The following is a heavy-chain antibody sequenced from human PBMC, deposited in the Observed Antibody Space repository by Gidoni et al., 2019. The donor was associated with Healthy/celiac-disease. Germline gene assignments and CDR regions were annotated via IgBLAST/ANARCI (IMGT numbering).Heavy chain of an antibody. J-gene: IGHJ4*02. CDR1: GFTFSSSA. D-gene: IGHD6-13*01. Sequence: EVQLLESGGGLVQPGGSLRLSCASPGFTFSSSAMSWVRQDPGKGLGWVSAISGSGGSTYYADSVKGRFTISRDNSKNTLYLQMNSLRAEDTAVYYCAKGLRSSSWYGTFDYWGQGTLVTVSS. V-gene: IGHV3-23*01. CDR3: AKGLRSSSWYGTFDY. CDR2: ISGSGGST.